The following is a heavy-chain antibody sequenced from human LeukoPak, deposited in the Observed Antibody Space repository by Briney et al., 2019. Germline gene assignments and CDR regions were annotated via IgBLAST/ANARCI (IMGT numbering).Heavy chain of an antibody. D-gene: IGHD4-17*01. CDR2: IKSKTHGVTT. CDR3: SHDYSGYGGYDY. J-gene: IGHJ4*02. CDR1: GFTFKNAW. Sequence: GGSLRLSCAASGFTFKNAWMSWVRQAPGKGLEWVGRIKSKTHGVTTDYAAPVKGRFTISRDDSKNTLYLQTNSLKTEDTAVYYCSHDYSGYGGYDYWGQGTLVTVSS. V-gene: IGHV3-15*01.